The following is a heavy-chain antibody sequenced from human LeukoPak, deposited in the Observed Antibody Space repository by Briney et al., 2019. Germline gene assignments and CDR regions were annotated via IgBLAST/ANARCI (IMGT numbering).Heavy chain of an antibody. V-gene: IGHV4-38-2*02. Sequence: SETLSLTCTVSGYSITSGYYWAWIRPSPGKGLEWIGSIYHSGNTYYNPSLKSRVIILVDTSKNQFSLQLGSVTPTDTAVYYCARAGYCNGVSCYSAVPGKYWGQGALVTVSS. CDR3: ARAGYCNGVSCYSAVPGKY. CDR2: IYHSGNT. CDR1: GYSITSGYY. J-gene: IGHJ4*02. D-gene: IGHD2-15*01.